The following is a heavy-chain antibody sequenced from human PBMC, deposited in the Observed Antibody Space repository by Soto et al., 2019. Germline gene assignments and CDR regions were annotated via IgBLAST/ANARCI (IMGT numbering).Heavy chain of an antibody. Sequence: GGSMRLSCAASGFTFSDYYMSWIRQAPGKGLEWVSYISSSGSTIYYADSVKGRFTISRDNAKNSLYLQMNSLRAEDTALYYCARDRIAARLSDYWGQGTLVTVSS. CDR3: ARDRIAARLSDY. D-gene: IGHD6-6*01. CDR1: GFTFSDYY. J-gene: IGHJ4*02. CDR2: ISSSGSTI. V-gene: IGHV3-11*01.